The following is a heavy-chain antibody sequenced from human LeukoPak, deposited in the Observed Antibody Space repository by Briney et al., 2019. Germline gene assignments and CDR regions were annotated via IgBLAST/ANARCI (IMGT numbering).Heavy chain of an antibody. V-gene: IGHV3-66*03. CDR3: ARDPFTMVRGVMENYYYGMDV. CDR2: IYSSGRT. J-gene: IGHJ6*04. D-gene: IGHD3-10*01. Sequence: GGSLRLSCAASGFTVSSNYINWVRQAPGKGLEWVSVIYSSGRTYYADSVKGRFTISRDNSKNTLYLQMNSLRAEDTAVYYCARDPFTMVRGVMENYYYGMDVWGKGTTVTVSS. CDR1: GFTVSSNY.